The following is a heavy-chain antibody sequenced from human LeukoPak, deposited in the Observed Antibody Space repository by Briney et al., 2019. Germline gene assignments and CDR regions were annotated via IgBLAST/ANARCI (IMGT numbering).Heavy chain of an antibody. CDR1: GGSISSSSYY. J-gene: IGHJ4*02. Sequence: SETLSLTCTVSGGSISSSSYYWGWIRQPPGKGPEWIGSIYYSGSTYYNPSLKSRVTISVDTSKNQFSLKLSSVTAADTAVYYCARLCVEVAYGDNGHFDYWGQGTLVTVSS. CDR2: IYYSGST. CDR3: ARLCVEVAYGDNGHFDY. V-gene: IGHV4-39*01. D-gene: IGHD4-23*01.